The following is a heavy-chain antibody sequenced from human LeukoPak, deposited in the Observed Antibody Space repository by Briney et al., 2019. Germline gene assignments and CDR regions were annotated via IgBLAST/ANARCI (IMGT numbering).Heavy chain of an antibody. J-gene: IGHJ4*02. V-gene: IGHV3-30*04. CDR1: GFTFSSYA. CDR3: ARSRSGGSLLGY. Sequence: GGSLRLSCAASGFTFSSYAMHWVRQAPGKGLEWVAVISYDGSNKYHADSVKGRFTISRDNSKNTLYLQMNSLRAEDTAVYYCARSRSGGSLLGYWGQGTLVTVSP. CDR2: ISYDGSNK. D-gene: IGHD2-15*01.